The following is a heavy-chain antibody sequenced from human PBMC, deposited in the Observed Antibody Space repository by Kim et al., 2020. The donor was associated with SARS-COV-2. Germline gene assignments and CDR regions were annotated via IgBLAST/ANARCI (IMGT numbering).Heavy chain of an antibody. V-gene: IGHV4-34*01. Sequence: SETLSLTCAVYGGSFSGYYWSWIRQPPGKGLEWIGEINHSGSTNYNPSLKSRVTISVDTSKNQFSLKLSSVTAADTAVYYCARGRLWFGTDAFDIWGQGT. D-gene: IGHD3-10*01. CDR2: INHSGST. J-gene: IGHJ3*02. CDR3: ARGRLWFGTDAFDI. CDR1: GGSFSGYY.